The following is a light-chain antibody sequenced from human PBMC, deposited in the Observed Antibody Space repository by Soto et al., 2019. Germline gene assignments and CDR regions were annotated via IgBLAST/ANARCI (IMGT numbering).Light chain of an antibody. CDR1: SSDVGAYDY. CDR3: SSYRSTITFYV. Sequence: QSALTQPASVSGSPGQSITISCTGTSSDVGAYDYVSWYQQHPGRAPKLIIYEVHNRPSGVSNRFSGSKSGSKASLTISGLQAEDEADYYCSSYRSTITFYVFGTGTKLTVL. CDR2: EVH. V-gene: IGLV2-14*01. J-gene: IGLJ1*01.